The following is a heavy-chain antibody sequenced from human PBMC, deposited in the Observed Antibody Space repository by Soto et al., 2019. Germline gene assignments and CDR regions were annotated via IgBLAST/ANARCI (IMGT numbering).Heavy chain of an antibody. CDR1: GFTFNTSS. CDR3: ARVMSISWYFDL. D-gene: IGHD5-12*01. CDR2: ISSSSSSI. V-gene: IGHV3-48*01. J-gene: IGHJ2*01. Sequence: LRLSCAASGFTFNTSSMHWVRQAPGKGLEWLSYISSSSSSIYYADSVKGRFTISRDNAKNSLYLQMNSLRAEDTAKYYCARVMSISWYFDLWGRGTLVTAPQ.